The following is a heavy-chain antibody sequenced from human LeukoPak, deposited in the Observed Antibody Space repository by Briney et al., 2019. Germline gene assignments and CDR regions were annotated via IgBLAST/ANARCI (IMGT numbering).Heavy chain of an antibody. CDR3: ARPQDGYNGFDC. CDR1: GFTLTSSW. Sequence: PGGSLRLSCAASGFTLTSSWMHWVRQTPGKVLVWVSRINSDGSNTNYADSVKGRFTISRDNAKNALYLQMDSLRAEDAAVYYCARPQDGYNGFDCWGQGTLVTVSS. CDR2: INSDGSNT. V-gene: IGHV3-74*01. D-gene: IGHD5-24*01. J-gene: IGHJ4*02.